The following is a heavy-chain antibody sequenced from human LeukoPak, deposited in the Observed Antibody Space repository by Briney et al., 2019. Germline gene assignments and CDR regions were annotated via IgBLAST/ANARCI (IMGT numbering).Heavy chain of an antibody. V-gene: IGHV3-20*01. D-gene: IGHD4-23*01. CDR2: INWNGGST. Sequence: PGGSLRLSCAASGFTFDDYGMSWVRQAPGKGLEWVSGINWNGGSTGYADSVKGRFTISRDNAKNSLYLQMNSLRAEDTALYHCARGHYGGNSGALDIWGQGTMVTVSS. CDR3: ARGHYGGNSGALDI. J-gene: IGHJ3*02. CDR1: GFTFDDYG.